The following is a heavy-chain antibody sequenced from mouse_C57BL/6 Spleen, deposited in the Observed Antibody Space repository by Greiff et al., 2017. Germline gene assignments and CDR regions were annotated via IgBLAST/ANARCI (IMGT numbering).Heavy chain of an antibody. V-gene: IGHV1-64*01. CDR1: GYTFTSYW. CDR3: ARYFITTVVATDYAMDY. J-gene: IGHJ4*01. Sequence: QVQLQQPGAELVKPGASVTLSCKASGYTFTSYWMHWVQQRPGQGLEWIGMIHPNSGSTNYNEKFKSKATLTVDKSSSTAYMQLSSLTSEDSAVYYCARYFITTVVATDYAMDYWGQGTSVTVSS. D-gene: IGHD1-1*01. CDR2: IHPNSGST.